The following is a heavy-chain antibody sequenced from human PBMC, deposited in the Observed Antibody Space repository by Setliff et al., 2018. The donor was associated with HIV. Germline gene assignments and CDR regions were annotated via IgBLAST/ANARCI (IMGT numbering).Heavy chain of an antibody. V-gene: IGHV3-23*01. Sequence: PGGSLRLSCAASGSTFSSYALGWVRQAPGKGLEWFSVISGSGGSTYYADSVKGRFTVSRDNAKNSLFLRINSLSAEDTGVFYCARDRGEYYDSSGFSYWGQGTLVTVSS. J-gene: IGHJ4*02. CDR2: ISGSGGST. CDR1: GSTFSSYA. CDR3: ARDRGEYYDSSGFSY. D-gene: IGHD3-22*01.